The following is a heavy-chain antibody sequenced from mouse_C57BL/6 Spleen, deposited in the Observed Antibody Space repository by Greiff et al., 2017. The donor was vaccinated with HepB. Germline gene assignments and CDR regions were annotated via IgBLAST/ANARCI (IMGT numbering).Heavy chain of an antibody. CDR2: INPNNGGT. D-gene: IGHD3-2*02. CDR3: ARGGTAQATAWFAY. Sequence: VQLQQSGPELVKPGASVKMSCKASGYTFTDYNMHWVKQSHGKSLEWIGYINPNNGGTSYNQKFKGKATLTVNKSSSTAYMELRSLTSEDSAVYYCARGGTAQATAWFAYWGQGTLVTVSA. CDR1: GYTFTDYN. J-gene: IGHJ3*01. V-gene: IGHV1-22*01.